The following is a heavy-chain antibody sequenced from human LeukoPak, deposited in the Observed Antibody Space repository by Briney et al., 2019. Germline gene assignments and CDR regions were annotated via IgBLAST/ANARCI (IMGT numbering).Heavy chain of an antibody. Sequence: PSETLSLTCTVSGGSISSGDYYWSWIRQPPGKGLEWIGYIYYSGSTYYNPSLKSRVTISVDTSKNQFSLKLSSVTAVDTAVYYCASYGDLTGFDYWGQGTLVTVSS. CDR1: GGSISSGDYY. D-gene: IGHD4-17*01. CDR3: ASYGDLTGFDY. V-gene: IGHV4-30-4*01. J-gene: IGHJ4*02. CDR2: IYYSGST.